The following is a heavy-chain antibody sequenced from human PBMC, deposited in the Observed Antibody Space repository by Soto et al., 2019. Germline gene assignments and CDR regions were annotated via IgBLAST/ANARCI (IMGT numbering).Heavy chain of an antibody. V-gene: IGHV4-39*01. CDR3: GKILVGATGHTDADS. CDR2: IDNNGVT. J-gene: IGHJ4*02. D-gene: IGHD2-15*01. CDR1: GGSVYSNGHY. Sequence: SETLSLTCIVSGGSVYSNGHYWGWIRQPPGKGLEWIGSIDNNGVTNYNSSLKSRVTISRDTSKNQFSLRLTSVTAADTAVYYCGKILVGATGHTDADSWGPGTLVTVSS.